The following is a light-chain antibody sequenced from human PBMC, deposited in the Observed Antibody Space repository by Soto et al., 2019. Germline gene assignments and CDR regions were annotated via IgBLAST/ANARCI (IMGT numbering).Light chain of an antibody. V-gene: IGKV3-15*01. CDR3: QQYNNWPLT. CDR1: QSVSSN. J-gene: IGKJ4*01. CDR2: GAS. Sequence: EIVMTQSPATLSVSPGERATLSCRASQSVSSNLAWYQQKPGQAPRLLIYGASTRATGIPARFSGSGSGTEFPLTIRSLQSEDFAVYYCQQYNNWPLTFGGGTKVEIK.